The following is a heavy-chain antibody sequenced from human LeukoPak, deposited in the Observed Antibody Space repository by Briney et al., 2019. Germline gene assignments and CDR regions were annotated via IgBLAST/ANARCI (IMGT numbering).Heavy chain of an antibody. Sequence: SETLSLTCAVSGGSISSSNWWSWVRQPPGKGLGWFGEIYHSGSTNYNPSLKSRVTISVDRSKNQFSLKLSSVTAADTAVYYCARSRITIFGVVIRSFDYWGQGTLVTVSS. D-gene: IGHD3-3*01. J-gene: IGHJ4*02. CDR1: GGSISSSNW. V-gene: IGHV4-4*02. CDR3: ARSRITIFGVVIRSFDY. CDR2: IYHSGST.